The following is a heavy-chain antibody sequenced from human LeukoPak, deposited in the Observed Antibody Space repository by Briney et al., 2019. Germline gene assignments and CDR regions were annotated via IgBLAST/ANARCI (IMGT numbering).Heavy chain of an antibody. V-gene: IGHV3-11*01. D-gene: IGHD1-1*01. J-gene: IGHJ6*03. CDR1: GFTFSDYH. Sequence: PGGSLRLSCAASGFTFSDYHMSWIRQAPGKGLEWISYISRGDETTNYADSVKGRFTISRDNAKNSLYLHLNSLRADDTAVYFCATSGTYFYYHYFDIWGTGTTVTVSS. CDR2: ISRGDETT. CDR3: ATSGTYFYYHYFDI.